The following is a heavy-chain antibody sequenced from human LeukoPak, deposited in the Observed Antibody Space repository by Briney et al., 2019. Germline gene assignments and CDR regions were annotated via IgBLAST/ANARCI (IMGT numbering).Heavy chain of an antibody. D-gene: IGHD2/OR15-2a*01. CDR2: IVSSSTYI. V-gene: IGHV3-21*03. Sequence: GGSLRLSCAASGFAFNTYSMNWVRQAPGKGLGWVSFIVSSSTYIYYTDSVKGRFTISRDNARNSLYLQMDNLRAEDTGVYYCARDFYDGFALDYWGQGTLVTVSS. CDR3: ARDFYDGFALDY. J-gene: IGHJ4*02. CDR1: GFAFNTYS.